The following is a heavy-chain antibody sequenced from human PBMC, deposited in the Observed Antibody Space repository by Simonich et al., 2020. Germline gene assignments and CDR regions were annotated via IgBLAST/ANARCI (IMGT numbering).Heavy chain of an antibody. J-gene: IGHJ3*02. D-gene: IGHD1-1*01. CDR3: ARGKGWKNAFDI. CDR1: GGSFSGYY. CDR2: INHSGST. V-gene: IGHV4-34*01. Sequence: QVQLQQWGAGLLKPSETLSLTCAVYGGSFSGYYWSWIRQPPGKGLEWIGEINHSGSTNYNPPLKSGVTISVDTSKNQFSLKLSSVTAADTAVYYCARGKGWKNAFDIWGQGTMVTVSS.